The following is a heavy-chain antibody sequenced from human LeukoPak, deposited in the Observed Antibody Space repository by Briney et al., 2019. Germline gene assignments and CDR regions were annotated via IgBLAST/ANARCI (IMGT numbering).Heavy chain of an antibody. CDR3: ARDLRSWSPGDY. D-gene: IGHD6-13*01. Sequence: ASVKVSCKASGYTFTSYGISWVRQAPGQGLEWMGWISAYNGNTDYAQKLQGRVTMTTDTSTSTAYMELRSLRSDDTAVYYCARDLRSWSPGDYWGQGTLVTVSS. V-gene: IGHV1-18*01. CDR2: ISAYNGNT. CDR1: GYTFTSYG. J-gene: IGHJ4*02.